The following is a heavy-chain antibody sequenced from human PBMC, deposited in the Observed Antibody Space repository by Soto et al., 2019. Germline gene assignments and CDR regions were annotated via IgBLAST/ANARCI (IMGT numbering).Heavy chain of an antibody. Sequence: TLSVLFAPSWDSVSSYRGACNCFSPSPSRGLEWLGRTYYRYKWYNDYAVSVKSRITLHTDTSENPLSLQLNSVPPEDTAVYYCVRISYYYYGIHLWGQGTT. V-gene: IGHV6-1*01. CDR2: TYYRYKWYN. CDR3: VRISYYYYGIHL. J-gene: IGHJ6*02. CDR1: WDSVSSYRGA.